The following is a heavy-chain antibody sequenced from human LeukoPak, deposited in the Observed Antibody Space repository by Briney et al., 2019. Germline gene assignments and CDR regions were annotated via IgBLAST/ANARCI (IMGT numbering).Heavy chain of an antibody. CDR1: GFTFYSYW. J-gene: IGHJ4*02. CDR3: AKVGLSRNIVAFDY. CDR2: IKQDGSEK. D-gene: IGHD5-12*01. V-gene: IGHV3-7*01. Sequence: GGSLRLSCAASGFTFYSYWMSWVRQAPGKGLEWVANIKQDGSEKYYVDSAKGRFTISRDNAKNPLYLQMNSLRAEDTAVYYCAKVGLSRNIVAFDYWGQGTLVTVSS.